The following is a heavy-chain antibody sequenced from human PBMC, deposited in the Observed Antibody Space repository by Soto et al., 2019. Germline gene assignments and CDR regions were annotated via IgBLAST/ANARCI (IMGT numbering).Heavy chain of an antibody. Sequence: LETLPLTCTVSGGSIISSTYCWGWIRQPPGKGLEWIGSMYYSGSTYYNPSLKSRVTISVDTSKNQFSLKLSSVTATDTAVYYCARQDYNFLTGYYETFDYWGQGTLVTVSS. V-gene: IGHV4-39*01. CDR3: ARQDYNFLTGYYETFDY. J-gene: IGHJ4*02. CDR2: MYYSGST. CDR1: GGSIISSTYC. D-gene: IGHD3-9*01.